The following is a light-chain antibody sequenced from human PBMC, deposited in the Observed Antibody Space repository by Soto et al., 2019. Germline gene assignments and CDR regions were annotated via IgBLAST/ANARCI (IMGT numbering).Light chain of an antibody. Sequence: QSVLTQPPSASGTPGQRVTISCSGSSSNVGSSNVNWYQQLPGTAPKLLIYTNNRRPSGVPDRFSGSRSATSASLAISGLQSADEADYYCAAWDASLNGRVFGTGTKVTVL. V-gene: IGLV1-44*01. J-gene: IGLJ1*01. CDR1: SSNVGSSN. CDR2: TNN. CDR3: AAWDASLNGRV.